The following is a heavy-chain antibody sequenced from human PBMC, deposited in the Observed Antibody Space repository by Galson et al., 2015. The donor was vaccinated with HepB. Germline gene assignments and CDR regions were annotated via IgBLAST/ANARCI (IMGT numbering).Heavy chain of an antibody. Sequence: SLRLSCAASGFTFSGSAIHWVRQASGKGPEWVGRIRSKGNDYATSYVESLKGRFTIPRDDSRNTAYLPRKSLKTDDTAGYYCTRMGDFAGYSSKWGQGTLVTVSS. J-gene: IGHJ4*02. CDR1: GFTFSGSA. CDR3: TRMGDFAGYSSK. D-gene: IGHD5-12*01. CDR2: IRSKGNDYAT. V-gene: IGHV3-73*01.